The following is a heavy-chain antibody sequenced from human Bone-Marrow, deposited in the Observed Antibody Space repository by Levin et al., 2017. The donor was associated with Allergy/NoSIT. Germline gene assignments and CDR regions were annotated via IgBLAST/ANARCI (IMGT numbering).Heavy chain of an antibody. CDR3: AHINLIQNNPWSTFWPSHTKYPTMDV. V-gene: IGHV2-5*01. Sequence: SGPTLVKPTQTLTLTCSFSGFSLSTSGVGVGWIRQPPGKALEWLGLIYGNDDRIYRPSLRNRITITKDTSKNQVVLRVTNMDPVDTATYYCAHINLIQNNPWSTFWPSHTKYPTMDVWGQGTTVTVSS. CDR2: IYGNDDR. J-gene: IGHJ6*02. D-gene: IGHD3-3*01. CDR1: GFSLSTSGVG.